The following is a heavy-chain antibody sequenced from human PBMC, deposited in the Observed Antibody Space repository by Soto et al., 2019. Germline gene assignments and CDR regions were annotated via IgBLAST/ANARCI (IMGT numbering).Heavy chain of an antibody. CDR2: IWYDGSNK. D-gene: IGHD1-1*01. Sequence: QVQLVESGGGVVQPGRSLRLSCAASGFTFSADDMHWVRQAPGKGLEWVAIIWYDGSNKYYADSVKGRFTISRDNSKNTLYLQMNNLRAEDTAVYYCARDTSNSFDYWGQGTLVTVSS. CDR3: ARDTSNSFDY. V-gene: IGHV3-33*01. J-gene: IGHJ4*02. CDR1: GFTFSADD.